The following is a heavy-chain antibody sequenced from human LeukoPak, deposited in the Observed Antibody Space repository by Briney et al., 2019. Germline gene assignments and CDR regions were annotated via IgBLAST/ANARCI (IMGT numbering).Heavy chain of an antibody. V-gene: IGHV4-39*01. J-gene: IGHJ1*01. CDR1: GGSISSSSYY. Sequence: SETLSLTCTVSGGSISSSSYYWGWIRQPPGKGLEWIGSIYYSGSTYYNPSLKSRVTISIDTSKNQFSLKLSSVTAADTAVYYCARHGWQWRHHFQHWGQGTLVTVSS. CDR3: ARHGWQWRHHFQH. D-gene: IGHD6-19*01. CDR2: IYYSGST.